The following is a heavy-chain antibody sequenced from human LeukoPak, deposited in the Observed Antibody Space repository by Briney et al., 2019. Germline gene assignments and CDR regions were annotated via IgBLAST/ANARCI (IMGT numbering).Heavy chain of an antibody. V-gene: IGHV3-30-3*01. J-gene: IGHJ4*02. CDR2: ISYDGNNE. Sequence: GGSLRLSCSASGFSLSYFGMHWVRQAPGKGLEWVALISYDGNNEDYADSVKGRFTISRDNSKNTIYLEMNSPRPEDTAVYYCARGSGEFDYWGQGTLVTVSS. CDR3: ARGSGEFDY. CDR1: GFSLSYFG. D-gene: IGHD2-15*01.